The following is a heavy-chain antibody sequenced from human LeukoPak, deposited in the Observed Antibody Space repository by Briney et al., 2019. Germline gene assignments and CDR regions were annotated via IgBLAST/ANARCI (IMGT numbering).Heavy chain of an antibody. CDR3: AKGSSWFDY. CDR2: ISGDGGST. D-gene: IGHD6-13*01. CDR1: GFTFDDYA. J-gene: IGHJ4*02. V-gene: IGHV3-43*02. Sequence: PGGALRLSCAASGFTFDDYAMHWVRQGPGRGLEWVSAISGDGGSTYHADSVKGRFTISRDNSKNSLYLQMNSLRTEDTALYYCAKGSSWFDYWGQGTLVTVSS.